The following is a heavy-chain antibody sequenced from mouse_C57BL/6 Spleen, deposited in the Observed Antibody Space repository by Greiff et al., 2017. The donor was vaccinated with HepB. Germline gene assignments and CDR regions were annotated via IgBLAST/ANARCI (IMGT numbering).Heavy chain of an antibody. Sequence: EVQRVESGEGLVKPGGSLKLSCAASGFTFSSYAMSWVRQTPEKRLEWVAYISSGGDYIYYADTVEGRFTISRDNARNTLYLQMSSLKSEDTAMYYCTRDPLYYGSSYWYFDVWGTGTTVTVSS. J-gene: IGHJ1*03. CDR3: TRDPLYYGSSYWYFDV. CDR1: GFTFSSYA. CDR2: ISSGGDYI. V-gene: IGHV5-9-1*02. D-gene: IGHD1-1*01.